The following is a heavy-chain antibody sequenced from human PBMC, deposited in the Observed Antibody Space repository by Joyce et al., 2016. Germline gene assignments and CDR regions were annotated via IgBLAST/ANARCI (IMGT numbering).Heavy chain of an antibody. Sequence: QVQLQQSGPGLVKPSQTLSLTCAISGDSVSSNSAAWNWIRQSPSRGLEWLGRTYYSYKWYNDYAVSVKSPITINPDTSKNQFSLQLNSVTPEDTAVYYCARDLEQGSWFRYYYGMDVWGQGTTVTVSS. CDR3: ARDLEQGSWFRYYYGMDV. CDR2: TYYSYKWYN. V-gene: IGHV6-1*01. CDR1: GDSVSSNSAA. J-gene: IGHJ6*02. D-gene: IGHD1/OR15-1a*01.